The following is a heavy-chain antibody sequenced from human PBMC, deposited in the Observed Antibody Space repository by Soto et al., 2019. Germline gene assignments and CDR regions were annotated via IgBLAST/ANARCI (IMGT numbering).Heavy chain of an antibody. D-gene: IGHD2-2*01. V-gene: IGHV4-34*01. J-gene: IGHJ5*02. CDR3: VRTFPPAPRVVLSHNWFVP. CDR2: INHSGST. CDR1: GGSFSGCY. Sequence: SETLSLTCAVYGGSFSGCYWSWIRQPPGKGLEWIGEINHSGSTNYNPSLKSRVTISVDTSKNQFSLKLSSVTAADTAVYFCVRTFPPAPRVVLSHNWFVPWGPGTLVTV.